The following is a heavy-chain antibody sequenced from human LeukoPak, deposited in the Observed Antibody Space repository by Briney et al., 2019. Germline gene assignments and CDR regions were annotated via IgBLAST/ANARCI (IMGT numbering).Heavy chain of an antibody. Sequence: GGSLRLSCAASGFTFSSYSMNWVRQAPGKGLEWVSSISSSSSYIYYADSVKGRFTISSDNAKNSLYLQMNSLRAEDTAVYYCARAWELAFDIWGQGTMVTVSS. V-gene: IGHV3-21*01. J-gene: IGHJ3*02. CDR1: GFTFSSYS. D-gene: IGHD1-26*01. CDR3: ARAWELAFDI. CDR2: ISSSSSYI.